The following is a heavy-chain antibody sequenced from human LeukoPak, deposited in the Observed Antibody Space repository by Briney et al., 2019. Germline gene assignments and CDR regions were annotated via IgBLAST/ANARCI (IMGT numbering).Heavy chain of an antibody. J-gene: IGHJ3*02. V-gene: IGHV3-23*01. Sequence: GALRLSCAASGFTFSSYAMSWVRQAPGKGLEWVSAISGSGGSTYYADSVKGRITISRDNSKNTLYLQMNSLRAEDTAVYYCVFGRRWWPHDAFDIWGQGTMVTVSS. CDR1: GFTFSSYA. D-gene: IGHD5-24*01. CDR2: ISGSGGST. CDR3: VFGRRWWPHDAFDI.